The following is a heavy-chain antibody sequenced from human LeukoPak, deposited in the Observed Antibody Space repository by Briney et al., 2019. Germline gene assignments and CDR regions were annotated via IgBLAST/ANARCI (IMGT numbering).Heavy chain of an antibody. Sequence: ASVKVSCKVSGYTLTELSMHWVRQAPGKGLEWMGGFDPEDGETIYAQKFQGRVTMTEDTSTDTAYMELSSLRSEDTAVYYCATADPRIVGATDAFDIWGQGTMATVSS. CDR3: ATADPRIVGATDAFDI. D-gene: IGHD1-26*01. V-gene: IGHV1-24*01. CDR1: GYTLTELS. J-gene: IGHJ3*02. CDR2: FDPEDGET.